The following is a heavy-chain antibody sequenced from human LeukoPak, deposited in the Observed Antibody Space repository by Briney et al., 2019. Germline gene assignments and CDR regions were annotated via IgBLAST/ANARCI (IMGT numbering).Heavy chain of an antibody. CDR3: ARDNTRGSYSIDY. V-gene: IGHV1-18*01. D-gene: IGHD1-26*01. CDR1: GYSFASSG. CDR2: IRAYNGNT. Sequence: ASVTVSCNASGYSFASSGFSWRRHGPGPGLEREGWIRAYNGNTNYAHKLQGRVNMTTDTSTNTAYMELRSLRSDDTAVYYCARDNTRGSYSIDYWGQGTLVTVSS. J-gene: IGHJ4*02.